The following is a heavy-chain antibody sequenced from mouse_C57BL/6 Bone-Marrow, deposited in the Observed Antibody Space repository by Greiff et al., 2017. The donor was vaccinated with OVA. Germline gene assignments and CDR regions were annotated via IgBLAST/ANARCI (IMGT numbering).Heavy chain of an antibody. CDR1: GYTFTSYD. CDR2: IYPRDGST. J-gene: IGHJ3*01. CDR3: ARGDDLAWFAY. V-gene: IGHV1-85*01. Sequence: VHLVESGPELVKPGASVKLSCKASGYTFTSYDINWVKQRPGQGLEWIGWIYPRDGSTKYNEKFKGKATLTVDTSSSTAYMELHSLTSEDSAVYFCARGDDLAWFAYWGQGTLVTVSA.